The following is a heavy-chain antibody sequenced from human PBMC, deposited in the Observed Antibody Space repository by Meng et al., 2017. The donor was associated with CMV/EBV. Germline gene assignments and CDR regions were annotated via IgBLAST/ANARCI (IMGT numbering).Heavy chain of an antibody. Sequence: GESLKISCAASGFTVSSYYMSWVRQAPVKGLEWVSVICSGGSTYYADSVKGRFTISRDNSKNTLYLQMNSLRAEDTAVYYGARHHVRAGYYYYGMDVWGQGTTVTVSS. CDR3: ARHHVRAGYYYYGMDV. J-gene: IGHJ6*02. CDR1: GFTVSSYY. CDR2: ICSGGST. D-gene: IGHD1-14*01. V-gene: IGHV3-66*02.